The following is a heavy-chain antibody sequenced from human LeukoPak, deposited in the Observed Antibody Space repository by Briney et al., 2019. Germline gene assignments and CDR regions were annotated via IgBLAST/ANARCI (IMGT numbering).Heavy chain of an antibody. CDR1: GYTFTGYY. Sequence: ASVNVSCKASGYTFTGYYIHWVRQAPGQGLEWMGWINPNSGGTNYAQKFQGRVTMTRDTSISTAYMELSSLRSDDTAVYYCARQPLALGVLVTAAAKYSQHGGEGPWATVPS. D-gene: IGHD3-16*01. J-gene: IGHJ1*01. V-gene: IGHV1-2*02. CDR3: ARQPLALGVLVTAAAKYSQH. CDR2: INPNSGGT.